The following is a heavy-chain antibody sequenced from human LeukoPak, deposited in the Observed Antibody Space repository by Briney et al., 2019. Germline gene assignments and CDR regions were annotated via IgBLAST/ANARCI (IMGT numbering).Heavy chain of an antibody. V-gene: IGHV1-2*02. Sequence: ASVKVSFKASGYTFTAYYIHWVRQAPGQGLEWVAWINPNNGATNFVQKFQGRVTLTRDTSISTAYMELSRLRADDTAVYYCARDLGDTVRDYWGQGTLVTVSS. D-gene: IGHD4-17*01. J-gene: IGHJ4*02. CDR2: INPNNGAT. CDR3: ARDLGDTVRDY. CDR1: GYTFTAYY.